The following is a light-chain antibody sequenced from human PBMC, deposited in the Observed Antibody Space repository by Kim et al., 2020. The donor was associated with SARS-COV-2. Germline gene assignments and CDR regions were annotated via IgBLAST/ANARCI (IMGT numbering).Light chain of an antibody. Sequence: ASVGDRVTITCRASQYVNIYLNWYQQKPGKAPELLIFAASTLQSGVPSRFSGSGSGTDFTLTISSLQPEDFASYYCQHSYTTPRTFGQGTKVDIK. CDR3: QHSYTTPRT. V-gene: IGKV1-39*01. CDR2: AAS. J-gene: IGKJ1*01. CDR1: QYVNIY.